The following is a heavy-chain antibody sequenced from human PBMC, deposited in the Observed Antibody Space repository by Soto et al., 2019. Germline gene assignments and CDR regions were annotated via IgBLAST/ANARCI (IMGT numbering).Heavy chain of an antibody. D-gene: IGHD4-17*01. V-gene: IGHV4-34*01. J-gene: IGHJ4*02. Sequence: QVQLQQWGAGLLKPSETLSLTCAVYGGSFSGYYWSWIRQPPGKGLEWIGEINPSGTTNYTPSLKSRVTMSGDTPKNQFSLKMTSVTAADTAVDYCARGRDGGAAIWGQRTLVTVSS. CDR2: INPSGTT. CDR1: GGSFSGYY. CDR3: ARGRDGGAAI.